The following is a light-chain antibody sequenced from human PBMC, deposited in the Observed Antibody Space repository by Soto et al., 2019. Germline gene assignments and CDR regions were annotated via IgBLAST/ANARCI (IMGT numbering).Light chain of an antibody. CDR3: NSFRVRHLYV. J-gene: IGLJ1*01. V-gene: IGLV2-14*01. CDR1: SSDIGGYNA. Sequence: QSVLTQPASVSGSPGQTITISCTGTSSDIGGYNAVSWYQHHPGKAPKLIIYEVTHRPSGVSDRFSAFKSGNTASLTISGLQAEDEPDYYCNSFRVRHLYVLGTGNKVTV. CDR2: EVT.